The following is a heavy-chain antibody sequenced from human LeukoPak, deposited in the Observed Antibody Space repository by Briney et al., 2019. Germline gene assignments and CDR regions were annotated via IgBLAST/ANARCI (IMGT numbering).Heavy chain of an antibody. J-gene: IGHJ4*02. CDR2: IYYSGST. CDR3: ASTPLRGYSYGYDY. CDR1: GGSISSYY. D-gene: IGHD5-18*01. V-gene: IGHV4-59*08. Sequence: TLETLSLTCTVSGGSISSYYWSWIRQPPGKGLECVGYIYYSGSTNYNPSLKSRVTISVDTSKNQFSLKLSSVTAADTAVYYCASTPLRGYSYGYDYWGQGTLVTVSS.